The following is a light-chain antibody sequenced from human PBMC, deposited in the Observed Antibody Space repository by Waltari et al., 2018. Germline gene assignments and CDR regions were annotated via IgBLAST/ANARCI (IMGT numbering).Light chain of an antibody. V-gene: IGKV2-28*01. Sequence: DIVVTQSPLSLPVTPGEPASISCRSSQSLLHSNGYNYLDLYLQKPGQSPQLLIYLGSNRASGVPDRFSGTGSGTDCTLKINRVQAEDVGVYYCMQSLQALWTFDQGTKVDIK. J-gene: IGKJ1*01. CDR1: QSLLHSNGYNY. CDR3: MQSLQALWT. CDR2: LGS.